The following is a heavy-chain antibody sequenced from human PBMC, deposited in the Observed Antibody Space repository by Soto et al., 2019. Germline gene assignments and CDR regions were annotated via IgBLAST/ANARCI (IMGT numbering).Heavy chain of an antibody. Sequence: QVQLQESGPGLVKPSETLSLTCTVSGGSISSYYRSWIRQPPGKGLEWIGYIYYSGSTNYNPSLKSRVTIAVDTSKNQFSLKLSSVTAADTAVYYCARRYGSAIDYWGQGTLVTVSS. CDR2: IYYSGST. J-gene: IGHJ4*02. V-gene: IGHV4-59*08. CDR3: ARRYGSAIDY. D-gene: IGHD1-26*01. CDR1: GGSISSYY.